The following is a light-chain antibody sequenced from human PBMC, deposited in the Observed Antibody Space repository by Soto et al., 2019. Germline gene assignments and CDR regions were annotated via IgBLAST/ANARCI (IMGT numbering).Light chain of an antibody. Sequence: QSALTQPASVSGSPGQSITISCTGTSSDIGGYDYVSWYQQHPGKVPKLMILEVSNRPSGVSYRFSGSKSGNTASLTISGLQAEDEADYYCSSYTGSSTLYVFGTGTKLTVL. V-gene: IGLV2-14*01. J-gene: IGLJ1*01. CDR2: EVS. CDR1: SSDIGGYDY. CDR3: SSYTGSSTLYV.